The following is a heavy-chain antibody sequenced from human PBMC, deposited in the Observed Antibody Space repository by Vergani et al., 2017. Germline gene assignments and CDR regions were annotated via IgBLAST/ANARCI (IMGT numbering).Heavy chain of an antibody. Sequence: QVQLQESGPGLVKPSETLSLTCAVSGYSISSGYYWGWIRQPPGKGLEWIGSIYHSGSTYYNPSLKSRVTISVDTSKNQFSLKLSSVTAADTAVYYCARGGGRVLRFLEWFRLYYFDYWGQGTLVTVSS. CDR1: GYSISSGYY. D-gene: IGHD3-3*01. CDR3: ARGGGRVLRFLEWFRLYYFDY. CDR2: IYHSGST. V-gene: IGHV4-38-2*01. J-gene: IGHJ4*02.